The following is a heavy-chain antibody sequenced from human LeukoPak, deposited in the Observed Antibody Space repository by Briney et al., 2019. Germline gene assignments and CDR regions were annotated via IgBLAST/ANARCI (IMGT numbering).Heavy chain of an antibody. D-gene: IGHD3-10*01. CDR1: GVSFCSFY. V-gene: IGHV4-59*01. CDR2: IYYSGRT. Sequence: PSETLSLTCAVYGVSFCSFYWSWLPQPPGQGLEWFGYIYYSGRTNYNPSLKSRVTISVDTSKNQFSLKLSSVTAADTAVYYCARTAMVRGVFFTYYFDYWGQGTLVTVSS. CDR3: ARTAMVRGVFFTYYFDY. J-gene: IGHJ4*02.